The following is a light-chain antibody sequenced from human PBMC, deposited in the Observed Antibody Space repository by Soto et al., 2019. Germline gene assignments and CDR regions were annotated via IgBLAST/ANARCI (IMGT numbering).Light chain of an antibody. V-gene: IGKV3-20*01. Sequence: EMVLTQSPGTLSLSPGERATLSCRASQSVSSSYLAWYQQKPGQAPRLLIYGASSRATGIPDRFSGSGSGTDFTLTISRLEPEDFAVYYCQQYGSSFGTGNKVDIK. CDR1: QSVSSSY. J-gene: IGKJ3*01. CDR2: GAS. CDR3: QQYGSS.